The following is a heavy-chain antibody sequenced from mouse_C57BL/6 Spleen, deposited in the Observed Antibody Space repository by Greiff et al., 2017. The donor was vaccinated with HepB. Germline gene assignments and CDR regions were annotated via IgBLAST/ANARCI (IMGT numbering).Heavy chain of an antibody. V-gene: IGHV1-72*01. CDR1: GYTFTSYW. D-gene: IGHD2-1*01. CDR2: IDPNSGGT. J-gene: IGHJ1*03. Sequence: KESCKASGYTFTSYWMHWVKQRPGRGLEWIGRIDPNSGGTKNNEKFKSKATLTVDKPSSTAYMQLSSLTSEDSAVYYCAREDYGNYGYFDVWGKGTTVTVAS. CDR3: AREDYGNYGYFDV.